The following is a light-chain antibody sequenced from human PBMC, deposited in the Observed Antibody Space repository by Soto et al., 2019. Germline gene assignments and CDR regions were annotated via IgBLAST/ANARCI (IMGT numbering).Light chain of an antibody. J-gene: IGKJ1*01. CDR2: QTS. V-gene: IGKV3-11*01. CDR1: QYINTR. Sequence: EIVLTQSPATLSSFPGDRCTLSCRARQYINTRLAWYQHRPGQAPRLLIYQTSIRAAGIPARFSASGSGTDFTLTISDVQPEDFALYYCHQRQSWPRTFGQGTKVDIK. CDR3: HQRQSWPRT.